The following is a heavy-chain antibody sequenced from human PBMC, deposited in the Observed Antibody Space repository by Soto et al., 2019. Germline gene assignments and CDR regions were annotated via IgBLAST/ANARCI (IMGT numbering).Heavy chain of an antibody. CDR2: IRSKANSYAT. V-gene: IGHV3-73*01. D-gene: IGHD6-13*01. Sequence: GGSLRLSCAASGFTFSGSAMHWVRQASGKGLEWVGRIRSKANSYATAYAASVKGRFTISRDDSKNTAYLQMNSLKTEDTAVYYCTNGAAAGPQGVDYWGQGTLVPVSS. CDR1: GFTFSGSA. CDR3: TNGAAAGPQGVDY. J-gene: IGHJ4*02.